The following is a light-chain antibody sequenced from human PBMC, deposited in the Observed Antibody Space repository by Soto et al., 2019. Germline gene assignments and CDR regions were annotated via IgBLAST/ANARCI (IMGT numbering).Light chain of an antibody. Sequence: DIQMTQSPSSRSASVGGRVTITCRASQGISTYLAWYQQKPGKVPKLLIYAASTLQSGVPSRFSGSGSGTEFTLTISSLQPEYVATYYCQKYNSAPLTFGGGTKVEIK. J-gene: IGKJ4*01. V-gene: IGKV1-27*01. CDR1: QGISTY. CDR3: QKYNSAPLT. CDR2: AAS.